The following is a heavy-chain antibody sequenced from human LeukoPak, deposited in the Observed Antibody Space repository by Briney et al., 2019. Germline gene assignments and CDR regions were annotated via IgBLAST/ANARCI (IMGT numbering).Heavy chain of an antibody. J-gene: IGHJ4*02. CDR3: ARASVLEVVPLRPFDY. CDR2: ISSSSSYI. D-gene: IGHD2-15*01. Sequence: GGSLRLSCAASGFTFSRYSMNWVRQAPGKGLEWVSSISSSSSYIYYADSVKGRFTISRDNAKNSLYLQMNSLRAEDTAVYYCARASVLEVVPLRPFDYWGQGTLVTVSS. CDR1: GFTFSRYS. V-gene: IGHV3-21*01.